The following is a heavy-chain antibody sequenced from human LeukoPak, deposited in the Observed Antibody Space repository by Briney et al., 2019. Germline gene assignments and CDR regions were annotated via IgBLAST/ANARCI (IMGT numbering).Heavy chain of an antibody. CDR3: ARAYSGSYYVWFDP. CDR2: INHSGST. Sequence: SKTLSLTCAVYGGSFSGYYWSWIRQPPGKGLEWIGEINHSGSTNYNPSLKSRVTISVDTSKNQFSLELSSVTAADTAVYYCARAYSGSYYVWFDPWGQGTLVTVSS. CDR1: GGSFSGYY. D-gene: IGHD1-26*01. J-gene: IGHJ5*02. V-gene: IGHV4-34*01.